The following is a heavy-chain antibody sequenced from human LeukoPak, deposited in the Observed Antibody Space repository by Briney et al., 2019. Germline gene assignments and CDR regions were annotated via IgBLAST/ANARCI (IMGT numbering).Heavy chain of an antibody. CDR2: IRFDGSNK. V-gene: IGHV3-30*02. D-gene: IGHD1-26*01. Sequence: PGGSLRLSCAASGFIFSSYGMHWVRQAPGKGLEWVAFIRFDGSNKYYGDSVKGRFTISRDSSENTLYLQMNSLRGEDTAVYYCAKGQEWELLGFDYWGQGALVTVSS. CDR1: GFIFSSYG. CDR3: AKGQEWELLGFDY. J-gene: IGHJ4*02.